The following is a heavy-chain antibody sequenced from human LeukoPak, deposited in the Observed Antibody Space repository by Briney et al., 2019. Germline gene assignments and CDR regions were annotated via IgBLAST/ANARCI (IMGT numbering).Heavy chain of an antibody. J-gene: IGHJ4*02. CDR3: ARVTSHYDFWSGFDY. V-gene: IGHV1-2*02. CDR2: INPNSGGT. CDR1: GYTITGYY. D-gene: IGHD3-3*01. Sequence: ASVKVSCKASGYTITGYYMHWVRQAPGQGLEWMGWINPNSGGTNYAQKFQGRVTMTRDTSISTAYMELSRLRSDDTAVYCCARVTSHYDFWSGFDYWGQGTLVTVSS.